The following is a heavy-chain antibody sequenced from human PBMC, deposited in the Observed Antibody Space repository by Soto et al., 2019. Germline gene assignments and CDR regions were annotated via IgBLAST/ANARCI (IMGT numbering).Heavy chain of an antibody. CDR3: ARMATFGSLNWFDP. CDR1: GYSFTNND. D-gene: IGHD3-16*01. CDR2: MNPGSGDT. J-gene: IGHJ5*02. V-gene: IGHV1-8*01. Sequence: ASVKVFPTASGYSFTNNDVTWVRQATGQGLEWMGWMNPGSGDTGYAQKFQGRVTMTRDISIATAYMELSSLRSDDTAIYYCARMATFGSLNWFDPWGQGTLVTVSS.